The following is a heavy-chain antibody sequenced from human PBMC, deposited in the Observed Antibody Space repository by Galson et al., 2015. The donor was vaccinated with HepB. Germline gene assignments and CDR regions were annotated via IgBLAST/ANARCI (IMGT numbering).Heavy chain of an antibody. Sequence: LRLSCAASGITFSSYAMGWVRQAPGKGLEWVSGISDSGGSASYADSVKGRFTISRDNSKNTLFLQMNSLRAEDTAVYYCAKVNLYDCSGGSCYPDYWGQGTLVTVSS. V-gene: IGHV3-23*01. CDR1: GITFSSYA. CDR3: AKVNLYDCSGGSCYPDY. J-gene: IGHJ4*02. D-gene: IGHD2-15*01. CDR2: ISDSGGSA.